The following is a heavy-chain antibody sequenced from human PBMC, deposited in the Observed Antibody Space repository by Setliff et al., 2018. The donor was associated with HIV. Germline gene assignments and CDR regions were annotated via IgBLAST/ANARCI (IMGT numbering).Heavy chain of an antibody. CDR1: GYSVSSGYY. J-gene: IGHJ3*01. CDR2: IYYSGST. V-gene: IGHV4-38-2*01. CDR3: ARGHNSGTLHAFDL. D-gene: IGHD1-26*01. Sequence: PSQTLSLTCAVSGYSVSSGYYWGWIRQPPGKGLEWIASIYYSGSTYYAPSLKSRVTISVDTSKNQFSRKLNSVPAADTAVYYCARGHNSGTLHAFDLWGQGTKVT.